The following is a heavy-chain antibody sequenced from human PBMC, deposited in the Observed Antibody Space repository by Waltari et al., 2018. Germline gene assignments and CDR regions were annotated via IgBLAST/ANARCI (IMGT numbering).Heavy chain of an antibody. D-gene: IGHD1-1*01. Sequence: QLQLQESGPGLVKPSETLSLTCTVSGGSISSSSYYWGWIRQPPGKGLEWIGSIYYSGSTSYNPSLKRRVTISVDTSKNQFSLKLSSVTAADTAVYYCARDPRGTKDRYYFDYWGQGTLVTVSS. CDR2: IYYSGST. CDR3: ARDPRGTKDRYYFDY. J-gene: IGHJ4*02. V-gene: IGHV4-39*07. CDR1: GGSISSSSYY.